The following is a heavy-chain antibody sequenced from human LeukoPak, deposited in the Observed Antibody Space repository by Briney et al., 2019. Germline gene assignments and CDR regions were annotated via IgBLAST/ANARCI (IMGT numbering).Heavy chain of an antibody. CDR1: GGSFSGYY. J-gene: IGHJ4*02. CDR3: ARLRGKAGLWSNFDY. Sequence: PSETLSLTCAVYGGSFSGYYWSWIRQPPGKGLEWIGEINHSGSTNYNPSLKSRVTISVDTSKNQFSLKLSSVTAADTAVYYCARLRGKAGLWSNFDYWGQGTLVTVSS. CDR2: INHSGST. V-gene: IGHV4-34*01. D-gene: IGHD5-18*01.